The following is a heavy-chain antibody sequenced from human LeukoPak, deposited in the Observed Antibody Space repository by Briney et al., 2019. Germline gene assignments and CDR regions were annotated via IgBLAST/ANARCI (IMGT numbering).Heavy chain of an antibody. CDR2: ISAYNGNT. V-gene: IGHV1-18*01. J-gene: IGHJ4*02. CDR1: GYTFTSYG. CDR3: ARGKYDILTGYIESYYFDY. Sequence: GASVKVSCKASGYTFTSYGISWVRQAPGQGLEWMGWISAYNGNTNYAQKLQGRVTMATDTSTSTAYMELRSLRSDDTAVYYCARGKYDILTGYIESYYFDYWGQGTLVTVSS. D-gene: IGHD3-9*01.